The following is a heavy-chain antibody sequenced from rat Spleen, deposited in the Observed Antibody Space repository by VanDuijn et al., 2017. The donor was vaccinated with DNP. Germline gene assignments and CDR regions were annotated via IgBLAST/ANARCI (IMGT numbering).Heavy chain of an antibody. Sequence: QVQLKESGPGMVQPSQTLSLTCTVSGFSLPDYSVHWVRQPPGKVLEWIAAISSGGITFYNSPLKSRLSISRDTSKSQVFLKMNSLQTEDTAIYYCSRYGEYSALDVWGQGTSVTVSS. CDR3: SRYGEYSALDV. CDR2: ISSGGIT. D-gene: IGHD1-11*01. CDR1: GFSLPDYS. V-gene: IGHV2-19*01. J-gene: IGHJ4*01.